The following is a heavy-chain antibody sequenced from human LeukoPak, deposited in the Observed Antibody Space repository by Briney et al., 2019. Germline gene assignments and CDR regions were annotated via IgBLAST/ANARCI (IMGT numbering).Heavy chain of an antibody. Sequence: SETLSLTCTVSGGSVSSGSYYWSWIRQPPGKGLEWIGYIYYSGSTNYNPSLKSRVTISVDTSKNQFSLKLSSVTAADTAVYYCAREATTAYYLDYWGQGTLVTVSS. V-gene: IGHV4-61*01. J-gene: IGHJ4*02. D-gene: IGHD5-12*01. CDR1: GGSVSSGSYY. CDR2: IYYSGST. CDR3: AREATTAYYLDY.